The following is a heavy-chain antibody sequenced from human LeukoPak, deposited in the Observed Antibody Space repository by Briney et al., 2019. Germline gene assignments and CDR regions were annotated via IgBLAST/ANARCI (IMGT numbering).Heavy chain of an antibody. J-gene: IGHJ4*02. CDR2: ICYTGYT. V-gene: IGHV4-31*03. CDR1: GGSISSGGFY. CDR3: AREGDKRASAAY. D-gene: IGHD3-16*01. Sequence: SETLSLTCTVFGGSISSGGFYWSWIRQHPGKGLEWIGYICYTGYTYYNPSLKSRVTISVDSSKNQFSLRLTSVTAADTAVHYCAREGDKRASAAYWGQGTLVTVSS.